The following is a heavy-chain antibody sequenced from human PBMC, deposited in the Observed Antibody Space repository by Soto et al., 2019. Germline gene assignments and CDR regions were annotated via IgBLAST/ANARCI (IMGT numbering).Heavy chain of an antibody. J-gene: IGHJ3*02. CDR1: GFTFSSYW. D-gene: IGHD6-13*01. Sequence: GVSLRLSCAASGFTFSSYWMYWVRQAPGKGLVWVSRINSDGTSTYYADSVKGRFTISRDNAKNTLYLQMNSLRAEDTAVYYCARDRRPYSSSWYCAFDIWGQGTMVTVSS. CDR3: ARDRRPYSSSWYCAFDI. CDR2: INSDGTST. V-gene: IGHV3-74*01.